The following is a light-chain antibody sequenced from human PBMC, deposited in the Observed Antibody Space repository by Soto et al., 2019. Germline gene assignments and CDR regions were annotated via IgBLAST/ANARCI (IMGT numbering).Light chain of an antibody. J-gene: IGKJ4*01. CDR3: QQPNSYPLT. CDR2: AAS. V-gene: IGKV1-9*01. CDR1: QGIRSY. Sequence: DIQLTQSPSFLSASVGDRVTITCRASQGIRSYLAWYQQKPGKAPKLLIYAASTLQSGVPSRFSGSGSGTEFSLTISSLQPEDFATYYCQQPNSYPLTFGGGTKVEIK.